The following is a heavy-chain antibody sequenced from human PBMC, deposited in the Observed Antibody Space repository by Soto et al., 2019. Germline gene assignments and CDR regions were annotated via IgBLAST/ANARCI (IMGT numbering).Heavy chain of an antibody. CDR1: GFTFSSYG. J-gene: IGHJ6*02. CDR2: ISYDGSNK. CDR3: AEDNSGDYYYYGMDV. V-gene: IGHV3-30*18. D-gene: IGHD6-19*01. Sequence: GGSLRLSCAASGFTFSSYGMHWVRQAPGKGLEWVAVISYDGSNKYYADSVKGRFTISRDNSKNTLYLQMNSLRAEDTAVYHCAEDNSGDYYYYGMDVWGQGTTVTVSS.